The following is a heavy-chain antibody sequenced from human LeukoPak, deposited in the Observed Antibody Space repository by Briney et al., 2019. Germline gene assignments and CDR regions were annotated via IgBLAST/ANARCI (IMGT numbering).Heavy chain of an antibody. CDR3: AKTAYASWYPDY. J-gene: IGHJ4*02. V-gene: IGHV4-34*01. CDR2: IHHSGST. Sequence: SETLSLTCAVYGGSVRDNYWSWIRQPPGKGLEWIGEIHHSGSTKYNPPLKSRVTISLDTSKNQFSLKLSSVTAADTAVYYCAKTAYASWYPDYWGQGTLVTVSS. CDR1: GGSVRDNY. D-gene: IGHD6-13*01.